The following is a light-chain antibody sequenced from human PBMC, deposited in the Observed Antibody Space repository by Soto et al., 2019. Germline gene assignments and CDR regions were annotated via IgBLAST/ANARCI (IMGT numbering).Light chain of an antibody. CDR3: QQVNGYPLT. Sequence: DIQLTQYPSFLSASLGDRVTITCRARQGISSYLAWYQQKPGKAPTLLIYAASTLHSGVPSRFSGSGSGTEFTLTISSLQPEDLATYSCQQVNGYPLTLGGGTKVEPK. V-gene: IGKV1-9*01. CDR2: AAS. CDR1: QGISSY. J-gene: IGKJ4*01.